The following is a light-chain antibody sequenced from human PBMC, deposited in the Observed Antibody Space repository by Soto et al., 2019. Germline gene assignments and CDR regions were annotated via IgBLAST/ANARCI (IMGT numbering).Light chain of an antibody. CDR2: WAS. CDR1: QSVLSSSNNRHY. V-gene: IGKV4-1*01. Sequence: DIVMTQSPDSLAVSLGERATINCKSSQSVLSSSNNRHYLAWYQQKSGQPPKLLIYWASTRESGVPDRFSGSGSGTDFTLTISSLQAEDVAAYYCQHYYSIPWTFGQGNRLEIK. J-gene: IGKJ1*01. CDR3: QHYYSIPWT.